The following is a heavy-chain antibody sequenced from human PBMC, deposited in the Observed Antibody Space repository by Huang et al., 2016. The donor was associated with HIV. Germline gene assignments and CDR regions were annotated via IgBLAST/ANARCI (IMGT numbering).Heavy chain of an antibody. CDR1: GGTFSKYA. Sequence: QVQLVQSGAEVKTPGSSVKVSCKASGGTFSKYAISWVRQAPGQGLEWMGGIIPMVGTPNYERKFQGRVTITADDSTSTTYVEVSSLRSEDTALYYCARGQLGSYGDYDVLYWGQGTLVTVSS. J-gene: IGHJ4*02. CDR3: ARGQLGSYGDYDVLY. D-gene: IGHD4-17*01. V-gene: IGHV1-69*13. CDR2: IIPMVGTP.